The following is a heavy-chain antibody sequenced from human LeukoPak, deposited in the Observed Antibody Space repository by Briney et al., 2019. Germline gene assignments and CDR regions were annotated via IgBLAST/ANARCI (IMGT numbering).Heavy chain of an antibody. Sequence: SQTLSLTYAISRDSVSSNSAAWNWIRQSPSRGLEWLGRTYYRSKWYNDYAVSVKSRITINPDTSKNQFSLQLNSVTPEDTAVYYCARVVRLGELSLSFDYWGQGTLVTVSS. J-gene: IGHJ4*02. V-gene: IGHV6-1*01. CDR2: TYYRSKWYN. CDR1: RDSVSSNSAA. D-gene: IGHD3-16*02. CDR3: ARVVRLGELSLSFDY.